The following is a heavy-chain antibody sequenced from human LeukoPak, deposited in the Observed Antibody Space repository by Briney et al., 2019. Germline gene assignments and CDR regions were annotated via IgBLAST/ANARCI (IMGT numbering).Heavy chain of an antibody. D-gene: IGHD2-2*01. CDR2: ISSSSSYI. CDR1: GFTFSSYS. CDR3: ARDDIVVVPAAASAEHFQH. Sequence: GGSLRLSCAASGFTFSSYSMNWVRQAPGKGLEWVSSISSSSSYIYYADSVKGRFTISRDNAKNSLYLQMNSLRAEDTAVYYCARDDIVVVPAAASAEHFQHWGQGTLVTVSS. J-gene: IGHJ1*01. V-gene: IGHV3-21*01.